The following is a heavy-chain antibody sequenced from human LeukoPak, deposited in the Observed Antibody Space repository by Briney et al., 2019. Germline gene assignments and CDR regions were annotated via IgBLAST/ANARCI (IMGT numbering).Heavy chain of an antibody. CDR3: AGYSGSYEVNYYYYYGMDV. CDR2: IKQDGSEK. V-gene: IGHV3-7*03. CDR1: GFTFSSYW. Sequence: GGSLRLSCAASGFTFSSYWMSWVRQTPGKGLEWVANIKQDGSEKYYVDSVKGRFTISRDNAKNSLYLQMNGLRAEDTAVYYCAGYSGSYEVNYYYYYGMDVWGQGTTVTVSS. J-gene: IGHJ6*02. D-gene: IGHD1-26*01.